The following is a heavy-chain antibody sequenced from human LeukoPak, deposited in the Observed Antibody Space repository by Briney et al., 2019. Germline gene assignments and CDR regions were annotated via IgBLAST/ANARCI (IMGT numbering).Heavy chain of an antibody. CDR3: ARDYYYDSSGSFDC. V-gene: IGHV1-2*02. D-gene: IGHD3-22*01. Sequence: ASVKVSCKASGYTFTGYYMHWVRQAPGQGLEWMGWINPNSGGTNYAQKFQGRVTMTRDTSISTAYMELSRLRSDDTAVYYCARDYYYDSSGSFDCWGQGTLVTVSS. CDR2: INPNSGGT. CDR1: GYTFTGYY. J-gene: IGHJ4*02.